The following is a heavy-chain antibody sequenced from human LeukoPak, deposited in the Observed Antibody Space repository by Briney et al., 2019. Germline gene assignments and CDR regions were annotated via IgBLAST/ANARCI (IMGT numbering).Heavy chain of an antibody. CDR3: ARGRYYGSGSYRD. J-gene: IGHJ4*02. CDR2: INHSGST. CDR1: GGFFSGYY. D-gene: IGHD3-10*01. V-gene: IGHV4-34*01. Sequence: SETQSLTRAVYGGFFSGYYWSGIRQPPGKGLEGIGEINHSGSTNYNPSLRSRVTISVDTSKNQFSLKLSSVTAADTAVYYCARGRYYGSGSYRDWGQGTLVTVSS.